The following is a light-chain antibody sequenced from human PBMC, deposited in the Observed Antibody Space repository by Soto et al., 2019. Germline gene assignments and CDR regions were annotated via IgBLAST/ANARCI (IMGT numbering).Light chain of an antibody. J-gene: IGLJ2*01. Sequence: QSALTQPASVSGSPGQSFTISCTGTSSDVGGYNFVSWYQQHPGKAPKLMFYDVTNRPSGISNRFSGSKSGNTASLTISGLQAEDEAVYYCSSYTSTSTVVFGGGTKLTVL. V-gene: IGLV2-14*01. CDR3: SSYTSTSTVV. CDR2: DVT. CDR1: SSDVGGYNF.